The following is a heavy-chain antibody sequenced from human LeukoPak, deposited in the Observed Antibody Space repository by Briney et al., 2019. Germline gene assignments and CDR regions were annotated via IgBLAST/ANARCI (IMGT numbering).Heavy chain of an antibody. D-gene: IGHD5-18*01. V-gene: IGHV1-58*02. CDR3: AADPDTTMAFDY. J-gene: IGHJ4*02. CDR1: GFTFTSSS. Sequence: GTSVTVSCKASGFTFTSSSKQWVRQARGQRLEWIGWIVGGSSDTYYAQKFQERVTITRDMSTSTAYLELSSLRSEDTAVYYCAADPDTTMAFDYWGQGTLVTVSS. CDR2: IVGGSSDT.